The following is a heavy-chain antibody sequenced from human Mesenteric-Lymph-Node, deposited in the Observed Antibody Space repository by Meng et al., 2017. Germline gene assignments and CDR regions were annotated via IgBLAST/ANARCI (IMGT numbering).Heavy chain of an antibody. D-gene: IGHD3-16*01. CDR2: ISPFNANT. V-gene: IGHV1-18*01. CDR3: ARALGRFDP. Sequence: QVQLVQAGAEVRKPGASVKVSCKASGYTFPSYGISWVRQAPGQGLEWMGWISPFNANTYSAQKLQGRVTMTTDTSTNTAYMELRSLRSGDTAVYYCARALGRFDPWGQGTLVTVSS. J-gene: IGHJ5*02. CDR1: GYTFPSYG.